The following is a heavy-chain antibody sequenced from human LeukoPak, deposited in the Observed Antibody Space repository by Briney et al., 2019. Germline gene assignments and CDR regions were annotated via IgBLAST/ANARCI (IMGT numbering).Heavy chain of an antibody. CDR3: ARDPAAMVTVFDY. D-gene: IGHD5-18*01. CDR2: ISSSSSYI. Sequence: GGSLRLSCAASGFTFSTYSMNWVRQAPGKGLEWVSSISSSSSYIYYADSVKGRFTISRDNAKNSLYLQMNSLRAEDTAVYYCARDPAAMVTVFDYWGQGTLVTVSS. J-gene: IGHJ4*02. V-gene: IGHV3-21*01. CDR1: GFTFSTYS.